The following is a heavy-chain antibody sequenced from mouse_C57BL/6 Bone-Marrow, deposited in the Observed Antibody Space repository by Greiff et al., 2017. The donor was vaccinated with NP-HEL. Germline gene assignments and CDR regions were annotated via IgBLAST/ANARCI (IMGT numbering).Heavy chain of an antibody. D-gene: IGHD1-1*01. V-gene: IGHV1-81*01. CDR3: ARGGYYGSPDD. J-gene: IGHJ2*01. Sequence: QVQLKESGAELARPGASVKLSCKASGYTFTSYGISWVKQRTGQGLEWIGEIYPRSGNTYYNEKFKGKATLTADKSSSTAYMELRSLTSEDSAVYFCARGGYYGSPDDWGQGTTLTVSS. CDR1: GYTFTSYG. CDR2: IYPRSGNT.